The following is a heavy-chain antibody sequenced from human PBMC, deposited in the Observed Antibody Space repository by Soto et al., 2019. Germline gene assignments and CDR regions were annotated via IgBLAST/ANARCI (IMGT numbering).Heavy chain of an antibody. CDR2: INAGNGNT. J-gene: IGHJ4*02. Sequence: ASVKVSCKASGYTFTSYAMHWVRQAPGQRLEWMGWINAGNGNTKYSQKFQGRVTITRDTSASTAYMELSSLRSEDTAVYYCARDPYCSSTSCYYFDYWGQGTLVTVSS. CDR1: GYTFTSYA. V-gene: IGHV1-3*01. D-gene: IGHD2-2*01. CDR3: ARDPYCSSTSCYYFDY.